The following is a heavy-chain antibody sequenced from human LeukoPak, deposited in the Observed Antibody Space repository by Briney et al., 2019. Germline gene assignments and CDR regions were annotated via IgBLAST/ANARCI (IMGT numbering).Heavy chain of an antibody. Sequence: SETLSLTCTVSGGSISSYYWSWIRQPPGKGLEWIGRIYTSGSTNYNPSLKSRVTISVDTSKNQFSLKLSSVTAADTAVYYCARAADYGDNGGFDYWGQGTLVTVSS. V-gene: IGHV4-4*08. J-gene: IGHJ4*02. D-gene: IGHD4-17*01. CDR3: ARAADYGDNGGFDY. CDR1: GGSISSYY. CDR2: IYTSGST.